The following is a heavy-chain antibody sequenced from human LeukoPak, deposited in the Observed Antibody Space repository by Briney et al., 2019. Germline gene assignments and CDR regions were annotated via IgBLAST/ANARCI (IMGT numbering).Heavy chain of an antibody. Sequence: ASVRVSSKASGYSFGDYGFSWVRQAPGQGLEWLGWISAYNGNRNYAQKVEGRVTMTTDTSTSTAYLEMRGLRPDDTAVYYCAIDDSGAKVDIDYWGQGTLLIVSS. J-gene: IGHJ4*02. V-gene: IGHV1-18*01. CDR2: ISAYNGNR. D-gene: IGHD5-12*01. CDR3: AIDDSGAKVDIDY. CDR1: GYSFGDYG.